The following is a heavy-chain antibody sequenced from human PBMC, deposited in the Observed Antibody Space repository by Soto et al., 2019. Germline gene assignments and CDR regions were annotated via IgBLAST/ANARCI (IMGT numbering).Heavy chain of an antibody. Sequence: QITLKESGPTLVKPTQTLTLTCTFSGFSLSTSGVGVGWIRQPPGKALEWLALIYWDDDKRYSPSLKSRLTXTXXPPKNQVVLTMTNMDPVDTATSYCAHVSVINYFDYWGQGTLVTVSS. CDR1: GFSLSTSGVG. CDR2: IYWDDDK. J-gene: IGHJ4*02. CDR3: AHVSVINYFDY. V-gene: IGHV2-5*02. D-gene: IGHD3-10*01.